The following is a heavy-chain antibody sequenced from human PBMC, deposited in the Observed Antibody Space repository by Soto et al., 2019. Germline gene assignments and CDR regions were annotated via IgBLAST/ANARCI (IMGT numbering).Heavy chain of an antibody. V-gene: IGHV3-23*01. Sequence: PGGALRLSCAASGFSFGSYALSWVRQAPGKGLGWVSTISGSDGKTFYADSVKGRFSISRDTSQSTLYLQVNSLRADDTAMYYCARWSYLDYWGQGXRVTVSS. J-gene: IGHJ4*02. CDR3: ARWSYLDY. D-gene: IGHD3-3*01. CDR1: GFSFGSYA. CDR2: ISGSDGKT.